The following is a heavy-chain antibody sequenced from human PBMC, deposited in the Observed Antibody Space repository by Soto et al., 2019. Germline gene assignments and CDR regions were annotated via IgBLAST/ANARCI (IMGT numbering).Heavy chain of an antibody. Sequence: SAKASCKESGYTFTSYYMHSVRQDPGQGLEWMGIINPSGGSTSYAQKFQGRVTMTRDTSTSTVYMELSSLRSEDTAVYYCARVESSSRIYYFDYWGQGTLVTVSS. D-gene: IGHD6-13*01. CDR1: GYTFTSYY. V-gene: IGHV1-46*03. CDR3: ARVESSSRIYYFDY. CDR2: INPSGGST. J-gene: IGHJ4*02.